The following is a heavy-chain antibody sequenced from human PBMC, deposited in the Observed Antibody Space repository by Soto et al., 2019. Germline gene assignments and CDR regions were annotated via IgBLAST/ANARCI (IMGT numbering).Heavy chain of an antibody. V-gene: IGHV3-33*01. CDR2: IWYDGNTK. J-gene: IGHJ6*02. CDR3: ARPLVAPVAGPYYYGMDV. D-gene: IGHD6-19*01. Sequence: GSLRLSCTASGFTFNSYGFNWVRQAPGKGLEWVAVIWYDGNTKYYADSVKGRFTISRDNLRSTVYLQMNSLTAEDTAVYYCARPLVAPVAGPYYYGMDVWGQGTTVTVSS. CDR1: GFTFNSYG.